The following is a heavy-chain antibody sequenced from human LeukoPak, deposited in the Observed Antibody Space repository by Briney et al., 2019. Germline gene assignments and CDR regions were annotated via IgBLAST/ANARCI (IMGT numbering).Heavy chain of an antibody. CDR1: GYNFSNCL. CDR3: ARHGGGGSGGNSGFDY. J-gene: IGHJ4*02. D-gene: IGHD4-23*01. CDR2: IYPGDSDT. Sequence: GESLKISCEGSGYNFSNCLIGWVRQMPGKGLERMGIIYPGDSDTRYGPSFQGQVTISADKSISTAYLQWSSLKASDTAMYYCARHGGGGSGGNSGFDYWGQGTLVTVSS. V-gene: IGHV5-51*01.